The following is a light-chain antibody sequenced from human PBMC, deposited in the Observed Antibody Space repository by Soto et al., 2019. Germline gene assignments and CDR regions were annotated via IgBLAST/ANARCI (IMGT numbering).Light chain of an antibody. Sequence: QSALTQPASVSGSPGQSITISCTGTSSDIGGYNYVSWYQQHPGKAPKLMIYDVTNRPSGVSDRFSGSKSGNTASLTISGLQTDDEADYYCSSYTSSNTPAFGGGTKLTVL. J-gene: IGLJ2*01. CDR1: SSDIGGYNY. CDR3: SSYTSSNTPA. V-gene: IGLV2-14*01. CDR2: DVT.